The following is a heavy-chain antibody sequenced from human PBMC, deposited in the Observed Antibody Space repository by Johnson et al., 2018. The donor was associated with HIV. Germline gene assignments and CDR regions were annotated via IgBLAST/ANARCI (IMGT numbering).Heavy chain of an antibody. CDR3: AKLHCAGGVCNFDILYDAFDT. D-gene: IGHD2-8*02. J-gene: IGHJ3*02. Sequence: QVQLVESGGGVVRPGGSLRLSCAASGFTFDDYDMHWVRQAPGKGLEWVPFMRYDGSNNCFVDSVKGRFTISRANSKKTLYLQMKSLRAEDTAVYYCAKLHCAGGVCNFDILYDAFDTWGHGTMVTVSS. CDR2: MRYDGSNN. V-gene: IGHV3-30*02. CDR1: GFTFDDYD.